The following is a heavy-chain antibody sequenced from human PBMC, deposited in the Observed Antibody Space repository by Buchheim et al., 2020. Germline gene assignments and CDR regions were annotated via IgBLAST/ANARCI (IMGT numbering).Heavy chain of an antibody. Sequence: QVRLVQSGAEVKKPGDSVKISCKASGYTFSSYYIHWVRQAPGEGLEWMGVINPSGGRADYAQKFQGRVNMTRDTSTSTVYMDLSSLRSEDTAVYYCARQAPLDLWGQGT. CDR1: GYTFSSYY. CDR2: INPSGGRA. J-gene: IGHJ5*02. CDR3: ARQAPLDL. V-gene: IGHV1-46*03.